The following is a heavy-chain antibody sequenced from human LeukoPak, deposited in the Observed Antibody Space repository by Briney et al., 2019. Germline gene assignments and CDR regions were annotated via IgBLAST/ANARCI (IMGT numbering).Heavy chain of an antibody. J-gene: IGHJ4*02. CDR3: AIHHYDSSGYSYYFDY. CDR1: GGTFSSYA. D-gene: IGHD3-22*01. Sequence: SVTVSCKASGGTFSSYAISWVRQAPGQGLEWMGGIIPIFGTANYAQKFQGRVTITADESTSTAYMELSSLRSEDTAVYYCAIHHYDSSGYSYYFDYWGQGTLVTVSS. CDR2: IIPIFGTA. V-gene: IGHV1-69*13.